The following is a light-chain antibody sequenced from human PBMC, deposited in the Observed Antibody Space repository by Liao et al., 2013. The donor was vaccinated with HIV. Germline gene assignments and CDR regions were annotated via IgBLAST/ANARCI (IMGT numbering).Light chain of an antibody. CDR2: YNS. CDR3: QAWDSSTPYV. Sequence: SYVLTQPPSVSVAPGKTARITCGGNNIGSKSVHWYQQKPGQAPVLVIYYNSDRPSGIPERFSGSNSGNTATLTISGTQAMDEADYYCQAWDSSTPYVFGIGTKVTVL. CDR1: NIGSKS. V-gene: IGLV3-21*01. J-gene: IGLJ1*01.